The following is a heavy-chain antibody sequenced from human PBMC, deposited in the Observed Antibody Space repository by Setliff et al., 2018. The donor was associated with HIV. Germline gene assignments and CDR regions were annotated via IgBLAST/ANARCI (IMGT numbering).Heavy chain of an antibody. V-gene: IGHV4-61*09. D-gene: IGHD3-10*01. CDR1: GGSISSGAYY. CDR3: ARHRRPLGNYRDAVDI. J-gene: IGHJ3*02. Sequence: PSETLSLTCTVSGGSISSGAYYWTWIRQPAGKGLDWIGHMYTTESTNYNASLKSRVTMSVDTSKNQFSLSLRSVTAADTAVYYCARHRRPLGNYRDAVDIWGQGTMVTVSS. CDR2: MYTTEST.